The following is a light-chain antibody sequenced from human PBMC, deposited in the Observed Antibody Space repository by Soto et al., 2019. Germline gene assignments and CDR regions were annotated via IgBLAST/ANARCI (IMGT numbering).Light chain of an antibody. CDR1: ESVSSNY. CDR3: QQYGTSPRT. J-gene: IGKJ1*01. Sequence: EIVLTQSPGTLSLSPGERATLSCRATESVSSNYLAWYQQKPGQAPRVLIYGASIRATGLPDRFSGSGSETDFTLTISRLEPEDFAVYYCQQYGTSPRTFGQGTKVEIK. V-gene: IGKV3-20*01. CDR2: GAS.